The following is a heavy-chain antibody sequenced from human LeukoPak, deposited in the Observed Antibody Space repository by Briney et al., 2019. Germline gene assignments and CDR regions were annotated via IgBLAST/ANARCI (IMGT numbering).Heavy chain of an antibody. CDR2: ISSSSSYI. Sequence: PGGSLRLSCAASGFTFSSYSMNWVRQAPGKGLEWVSSISSSSSYIYYADSVKGRFTISRDNAKNSLYLQMNSLRAEDTAVYYCARDLGLGELLSSLAADYWGQGTLVTVSS. D-gene: IGHD3-10*01. CDR1: GFTFSSYS. V-gene: IGHV3-21*01. CDR3: ARDLGLGELLSSLAADY. J-gene: IGHJ4*02.